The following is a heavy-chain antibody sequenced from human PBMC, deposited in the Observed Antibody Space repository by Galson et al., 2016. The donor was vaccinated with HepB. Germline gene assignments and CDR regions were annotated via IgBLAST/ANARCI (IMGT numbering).Heavy chain of an antibody. Sequence: QVQLQESGPGLAKPSQTLSLTCTVSGGSISSGGYYWSWTRQHPGKGLEWIGYIYHSGSTYYNPSLKSRVSISVDTSKNQFSLRLSSVTAADTAVYYCARDRSSGSGNFGYWGQGTLVTVSS. J-gene: IGHJ4*02. CDR3: ARDRSSGSGNFGY. CDR2: IYHSGST. CDR1: GGSISSGGYY. V-gene: IGHV4-31*03. D-gene: IGHD3-10*01.